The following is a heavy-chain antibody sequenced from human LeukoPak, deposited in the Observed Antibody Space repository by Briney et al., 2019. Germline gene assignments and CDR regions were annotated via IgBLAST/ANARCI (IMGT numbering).Heavy chain of an antibody. V-gene: IGHV3-23*01. CDR3: AKDLHDSSGYYYR. J-gene: IGHJ4*02. CDR2: ITGSGDYT. D-gene: IGHD3-22*01. Sequence: GGSLRLSCAASGFTFSSYAMSWVRQAPGKGLEWVSAITGSGDYTNFADSVKGRFTISRDNSKNTLYLQMNSLRAEDTAVYYCAKDLHDSSGYYYRWGQGTLVTVSS. CDR1: GFTFSSYA.